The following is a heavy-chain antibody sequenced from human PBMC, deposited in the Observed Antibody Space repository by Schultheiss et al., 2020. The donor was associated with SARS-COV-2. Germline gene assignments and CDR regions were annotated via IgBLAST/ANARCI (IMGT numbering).Heavy chain of an antibody. CDR3: ARRCVSGWYVRWFDP. Sequence: SQTLSLTCVVYGGSFSDYYWTWIRQPPGKGLEWIGEINHSGSTNYNPSLKSRVTISVDTSKNQFSLKLSSVTAADTAVYYCARRCVSGWYVRWFDPWGQGTLVTVSS. CDR1: GGSFSDYY. J-gene: IGHJ5*02. D-gene: IGHD6-19*01. V-gene: IGHV4-34*01. CDR2: INHSGST.